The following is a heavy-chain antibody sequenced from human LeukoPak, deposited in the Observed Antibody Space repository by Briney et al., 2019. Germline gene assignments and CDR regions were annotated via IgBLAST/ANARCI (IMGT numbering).Heavy chain of an antibody. D-gene: IGHD6-19*01. V-gene: IGHV4-4*07. CDR3: ARATSGAVAGIGSAFDI. CDR1: GGSISSYY. J-gene: IGHJ3*02. CDR2: IYTSGST. Sequence: SETLSLTCTVSGGSISSYYWSWIRQPAGKGLEWIGRIYTSGSTNYNPSLKSRVTMSVDTSKNQFSLKLSSVTAADTAVYYCARATSGAVAGIGSAFDIWGQGAMVIVSS.